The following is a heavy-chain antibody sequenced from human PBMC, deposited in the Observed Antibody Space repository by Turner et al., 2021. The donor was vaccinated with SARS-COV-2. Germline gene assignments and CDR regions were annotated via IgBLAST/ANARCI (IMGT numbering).Heavy chain of an antibody. CDR2: IYYSGST. CDR3: AIAPNYYYGMDV. J-gene: IGHJ6*02. Sequence: QLQLQESGPGLAKPSETLSLTCSAPGGSISSSSYYWGWIRQPPGKGLEWIGSIYYSGSTYYNPSLKSRVTISVDTSKNQFSLKLSSVTAADTAVYYCAIAPNYYYGMDVWGQGTTVTVSS. CDR1: GGSISSSSYY. V-gene: IGHV4-39*01.